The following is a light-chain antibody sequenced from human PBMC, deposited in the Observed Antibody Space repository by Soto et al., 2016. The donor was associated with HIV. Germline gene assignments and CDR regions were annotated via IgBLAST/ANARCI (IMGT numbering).Light chain of an antibody. Sequence: AIQMTQSPSSLSASVGDRVTITCRASQGIRNELGWYQQKPGKAPKLLIHAASSLGSGVPLRFGGSGSGTDFTLTISSLQPEDSASYFCLQDYNYPYTFGQGPSWR. CDR3: LQDYNYPYT. CDR2: AAS. CDR1: QGIRNE. J-gene: IGKJ2*01. V-gene: IGKV1-6*01.